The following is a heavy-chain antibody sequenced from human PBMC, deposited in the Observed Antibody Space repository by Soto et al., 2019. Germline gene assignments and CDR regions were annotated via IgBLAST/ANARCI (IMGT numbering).Heavy chain of an antibody. J-gene: IGHJ4*02. D-gene: IGHD2-21*02. Sequence: PSETLSLPCTVSGGSVSSVIYYCIWIRQPPGKGLEWIGYIYYSGSTNYNPSLKSRVAISVDTSKSQFSLKLSSVTAADMAVYYCARRCGGDCYINDYWGQGTLVTVSS. V-gene: IGHV4-61*01. CDR3: ARRCGGDCYINDY. CDR1: GGSVSSVIYY. CDR2: IYYSGST.